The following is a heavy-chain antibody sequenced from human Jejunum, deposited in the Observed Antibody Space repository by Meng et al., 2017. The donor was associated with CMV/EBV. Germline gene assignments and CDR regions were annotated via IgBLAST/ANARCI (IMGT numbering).Heavy chain of an antibody. CDR2: ISGANTYI. J-gene: IGHJ5*02. CDR3: ARSYDFWSGRPWFDP. CDR1: GFTPSSYT. V-gene: IGHV3-21*06. D-gene: IGHD3-3*01. Sequence: SGFTPSSYTLTWIRQAPGKGLEGVASISGANTYIYNADSVRGRFTISRDKDKNSLFLQMSSLRVEDTAVYYCARSYDFWSGRPWFDPWGQGTLVPSPQ.